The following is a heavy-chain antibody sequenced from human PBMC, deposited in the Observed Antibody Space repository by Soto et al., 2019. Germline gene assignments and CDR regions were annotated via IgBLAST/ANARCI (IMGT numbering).Heavy chain of an antibody. D-gene: IGHD6-6*01. CDR1: GGSGSCNSAA. CDR2: TYYRSKWYN. V-gene: IGHV6-1*01. CDR3: ARVRSSSPHYYYYYYMDV. Sequence: ITGAISGGSGSCNSAAWNWIKQSPSRGLEWLGRTYYRSKWYNDYAVSVKSRITINPDTSKNQFSLQLNSVTPEDTAVYYCARVRSSSPHYYYYYYMDVWGKGTTVTVSS. J-gene: IGHJ6*03.